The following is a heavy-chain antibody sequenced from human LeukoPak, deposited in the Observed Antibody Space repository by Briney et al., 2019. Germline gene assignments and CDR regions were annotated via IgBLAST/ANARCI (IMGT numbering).Heavy chain of an antibody. D-gene: IGHD3-22*01. Sequence: ASVKVSCKAYGYTFTGYYMHWVRQAPGQGLEWMGWINPNSGSTNYAQKFQGRVTMTRDTSISTAYMELSRLRSDDTAVYYCARDSDYYDSSGSEGVDPWGQGTLVTVSS. J-gene: IGHJ5*02. V-gene: IGHV1-2*02. CDR1: GYTFTGYY. CDR3: ARDSDYYDSSGSEGVDP. CDR2: INPNSGST.